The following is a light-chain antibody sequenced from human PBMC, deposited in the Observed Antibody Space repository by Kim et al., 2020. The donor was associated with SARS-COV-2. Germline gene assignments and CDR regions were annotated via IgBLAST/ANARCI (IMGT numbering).Light chain of an antibody. CDR3: QQYYTFPLT. V-gene: IGKV1-8*01. J-gene: IGKJ4*01. Sequence: AIRMTQSPSSLSASTGDRVTITCRASRGITSNLAWYQEKPGKAPKLLMYGASTLQTGVPSRFSGSGSGTDFTLTIRFLQPEDFATYYCQQYYTFPLTFGGGTKLEI. CDR2: GAS. CDR1: RGITSN.